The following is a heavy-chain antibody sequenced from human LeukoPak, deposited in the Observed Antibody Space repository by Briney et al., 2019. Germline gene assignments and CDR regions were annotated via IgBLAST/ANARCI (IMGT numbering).Heavy chain of an antibody. Sequence: GASVKVSCKVSGYTFTSYYMHWVRQAPGQGLEWMGIINPSGGSTSYAQKFQGRVTMTRDTSTSTVYMELSSLRSEDTAVYYCARATVTTAYFDYWGQGTLVTVSS. V-gene: IGHV1-46*01. CDR3: ARATVTTAYFDY. CDR2: INPSGGST. D-gene: IGHD4-17*01. CDR1: GYTFTSYY. J-gene: IGHJ4*02.